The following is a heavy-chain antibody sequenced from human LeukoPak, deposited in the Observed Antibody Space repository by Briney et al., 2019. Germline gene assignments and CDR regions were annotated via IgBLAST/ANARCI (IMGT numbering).Heavy chain of an antibody. D-gene: IGHD6-13*01. Sequence: QAGGSLRLSCAASGFTVSSNYMSWVRQAPGKGLEWVSVIYSGGSTYYADSVKGRFTISRDNSKNTLYLQMNSLRAEDTAVYYCARDLYSSSWHDFDYWGQGTLVTVSS. J-gene: IGHJ4*02. CDR2: IYSGGST. CDR1: GFTVSSNY. V-gene: IGHV3-66*01. CDR3: ARDLYSSSWHDFDY.